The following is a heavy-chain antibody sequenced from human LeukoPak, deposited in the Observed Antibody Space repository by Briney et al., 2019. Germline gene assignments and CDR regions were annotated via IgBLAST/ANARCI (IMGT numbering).Heavy chain of an antibody. CDR3: ARGTSGSYPEAFDY. V-gene: IGHV3-7*03. J-gene: IGHJ4*02. CDR2: IKQDGSGK. Sequence: PGGSLRLSCAASGFTFSSYWMNWVRQAPGKGLEWVANIKQDGSGKYYVDSVRGRFTISRDNAKNSLSLQMNSLRAEDTAVYYCARGTSGSYPEAFDYWGQGTLVTVSS. D-gene: IGHD1-26*01. CDR1: GFTFSSYW.